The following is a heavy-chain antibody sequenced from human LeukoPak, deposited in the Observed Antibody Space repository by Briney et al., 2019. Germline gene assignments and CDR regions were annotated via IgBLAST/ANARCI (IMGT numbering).Heavy chain of an antibody. V-gene: IGHV4-34*01. Sequence: SETLSLTCAVYGGSFSGYYWSWIRQPPGKGLEWIGEINHSGSTNYNPSLKSRVTISVDTSKNQFSLKLSSVTAADTAVLYCARGRAPPRLGYCSGGSCRGTFDIWGQGTMVTVSS. CDR2: INHSGST. J-gene: IGHJ3*02. D-gene: IGHD2-15*01. CDR3: ARGRAPPRLGYCSGGSCRGTFDI. CDR1: GGSFSGYY.